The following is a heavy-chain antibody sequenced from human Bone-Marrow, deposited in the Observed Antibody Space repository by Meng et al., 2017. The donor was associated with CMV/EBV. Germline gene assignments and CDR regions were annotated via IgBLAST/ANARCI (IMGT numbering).Heavy chain of an antibody. D-gene: IGHD6-19*01. J-gene: IGHJ1*01. CDR2: IIPIFGTA. Sequence: SCKASGGTFRSYAISWVRQAPGQGLEWTGGIIPIFGTANYAQKFQGRVTITADESTSTAYMELSSLRSEDTAVYYCARAVAGYFQHWGQGTLVTVSS. CDR1: GGTFRSYA. CDR3: ARAVAGYFQH. V-gene: IGHV1-69*01.